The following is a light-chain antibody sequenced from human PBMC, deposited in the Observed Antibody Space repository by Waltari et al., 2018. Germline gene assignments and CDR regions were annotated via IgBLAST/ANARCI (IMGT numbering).Light chain of an antibody. Sequence: SSVLTQAPSVSVATGQTATVTCGGDNIGGRSVHWYQQRPGRAPVLVVYLDSDRPSGIPDRFSGSKSGNAATLTISRVEAGDEADYYCHVWDGKTVMFGGGTKLTVL. J-gene: IGLJ3*02. V-gene: IGLV3-21*02. CDR1: NIGGRS. CDR3: HVWDGKTVM. CDR2: LDS.